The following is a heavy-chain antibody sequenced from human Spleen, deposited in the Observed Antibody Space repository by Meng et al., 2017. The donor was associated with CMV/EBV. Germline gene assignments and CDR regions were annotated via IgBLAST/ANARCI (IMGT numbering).Heavy chain of an antibody. CDR1: GFTFSSFS. J-gene: IGHJ5*02. CDR2: ITSSSSYI. D-gene: IGHD2-21*01. CDR3: ARLTASIHYSDDL. Sequence: GGSLRLSCAASGFTFSSFSMNWVRQAPGKGLEWVSSITSSSSYIYFADSVKGRFTISRDNAKNTLYLQMTSLRVEDTAVYFCARLTASIHYSDDLWGRGTLVTVSS. V-gene: IGHV3-21*01.